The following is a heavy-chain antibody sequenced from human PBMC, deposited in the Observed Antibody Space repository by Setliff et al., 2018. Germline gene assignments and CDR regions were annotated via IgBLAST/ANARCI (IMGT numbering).Heavy chain of an antibody. CDR1: GYTLSNSI. Sequence: GASVKVSCKASGYTLSNSILSWVRQVPGQGLEWVGWISAYNGKTYSAQKFQDRVTLTTHTSTNMGYLELRDLRSDDTAVYYCLRLVRYCTKIACQATSGDEVWGLGTLVTVSS. V-gene: IGHV1-18*01. J-gene: IGHJ4*02. CDR2: ISAYNGKT. D-gene: IGHD2-8*01. CDR3: LRLVRYCTKIACQATSGDEV.